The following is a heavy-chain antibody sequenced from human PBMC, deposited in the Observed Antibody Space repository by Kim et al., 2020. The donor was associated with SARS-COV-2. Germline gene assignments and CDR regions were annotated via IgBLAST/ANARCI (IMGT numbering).Heavy chain of an antibody. Sequence: GGVTYDADSVKRRFTISRDNSKNTLYLQMNSLRAEDTAVYYCAKGTSFDPWGQGTLVTVSS. CDR3: AKGTSFDP. J-gene: IGHJ5*02. CDR2: GGVT. V-gene: IGHV3-23*01.